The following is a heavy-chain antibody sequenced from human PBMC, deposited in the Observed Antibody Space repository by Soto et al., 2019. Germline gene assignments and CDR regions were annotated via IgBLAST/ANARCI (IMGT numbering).Heavy chain of an antibody. CDR1: GYSFTSYW. CDR2: IDPSDSYT. D-gene: IGHD3-10*01. J-gene: IGHJ6*02. V-gene: IGHV5-10-1*01. CDR3: ASRPKRVTMVRGVIGQDYYGMDV. Sequence: PGESLKISCKGSGYSFTSYWISWVRQMPGKGLEWMGRIDPSDSYTNYSPSFQGHVTISADKSISTAYLQWSSLKASDTAMYYCASRPKRVTMVRGVIGQDYYGMDVWGQGTTVTVSS.